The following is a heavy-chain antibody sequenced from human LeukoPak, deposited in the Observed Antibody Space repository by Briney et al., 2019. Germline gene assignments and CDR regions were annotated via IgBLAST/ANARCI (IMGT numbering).Heavy chain of an antibody. V-gene: IGHV1-69*05. CDR2: IIPIFGTA. CDR3: ARDRSSSSSGGALWD. D-gene: IGHD6-6*01. CDR1: GGTFSSYA. Sequence: GASVKVSCKASGGTFSSYAISWVRQAPGQGLEWMGGIIPIFGTANYAQKFQGRVTITTDESTSTAYMELSSLRSEDTAVYYCARDRSSSSSGGALWDWGQGTLVTVSS. J-gene: IGHJ4*02.